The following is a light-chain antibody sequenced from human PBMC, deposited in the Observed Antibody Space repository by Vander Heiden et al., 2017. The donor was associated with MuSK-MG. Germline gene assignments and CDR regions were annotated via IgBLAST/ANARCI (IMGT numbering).Light chain of an antibody. Sequence: PFSLSASVGDRVTITCRASQSISNSLNWYQQKPGKAPKLLIYAASSLHSGVPSRFSGSGSGTDFTLTISSLQPEDFATYYCQQSYSTPRTFGQGTRVESK. CDR1: QSISNS. J-gene: IGKJ1*01. CDR2: AAS. CDR3: QQSYSTPRT. V-gene: IGKV1-39*01.